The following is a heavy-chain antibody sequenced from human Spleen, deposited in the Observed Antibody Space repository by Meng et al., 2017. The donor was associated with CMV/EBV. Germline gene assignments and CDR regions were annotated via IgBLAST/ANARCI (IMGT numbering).Heavy chain of an antibody. D-gene: IGHD1-26*01. Sequence: GESLKISCAASGFTFSSYAMSWVRQAPGKGLEWVSGVSGSGIITYYADSVKGRFTISRDNSKNTLYLQMNSLRAEDTAVYYCAEALWELHTARDAFDVWGQGTMVTVSS. CDR2: VSGSGIIT. CDR1: GFTFSSYA. J-gene: IGHJ3*01. V-gene: IGHV3-23*01. CDR3: AEALWELHTARDAFDV.